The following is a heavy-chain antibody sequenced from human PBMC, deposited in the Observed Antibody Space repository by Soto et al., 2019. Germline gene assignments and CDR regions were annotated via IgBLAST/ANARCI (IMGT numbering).Heavy chain of an antibody. CDR3: AKDHAGNHQAFDI. J-gene: IGHJ3*02. V-gene: IGHV3-23*01. D-gene: IGHD6-13*01. Sequence: GGSLRLSWGAGGGTFSGYAVSWVREASGKGLEWLSAIRGSGGSTYYAASVKGRFTISRDNSKNKLYLQMNSLRAEDTSVYYCAKDHAGNHQAFDIWGQGTMVTVS. CDR1: GGTFSGYA. CDR2: IRGSGGST.